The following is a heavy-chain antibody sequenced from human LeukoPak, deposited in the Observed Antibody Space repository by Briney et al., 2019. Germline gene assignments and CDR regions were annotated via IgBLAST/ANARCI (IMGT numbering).Heavy chain of an antibody. CDR2: IKSKSDGGTT. V-gene: IGHV3-15*01. D-gene: IGHD1-26*01. J-gene: IGHJ3*02. Sequence: GGSLRLSCAASGFTFSSYPMNWVRQAPGKGLEWVGRIKSKSDGGTTDYAAPVKGRFTISRDDSKNTMYLQMNSLKTEDTAVYYCEATGDAVDIWGQGTMVTVSS. CDR1: GFTFSSYP. CDR3: EATGDAVDI.